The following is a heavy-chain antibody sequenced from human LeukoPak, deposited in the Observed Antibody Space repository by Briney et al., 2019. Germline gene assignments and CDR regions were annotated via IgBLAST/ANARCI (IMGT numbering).Heavy chain of an antibody. J-gene: IGHJ4*02. CDR1: GYSFTDYF. V-gene: IGHV1-2*02. CDR2: INPNSGGT. D-gene: IGHD2-2*01. Sequence: GASVKVSCKASGYSFTDYFMHWVRQAPGQGLEWMGWINPNSGGTSYAQKFQGRVTMTRDTSISTAYVELSGLTSDDTAVYYCARGSERCSSTSCPNKPFDYWGQGTLVTVSS. CDR3: ARGSERCSSTSCPNKPFDY.